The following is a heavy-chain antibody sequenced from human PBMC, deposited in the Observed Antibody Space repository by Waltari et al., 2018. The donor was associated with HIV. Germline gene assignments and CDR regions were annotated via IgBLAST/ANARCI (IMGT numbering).Heavy chain of an antibody. V-gene: IGHV1-8*01. CDR2: MNPNSGNT. Sequence: QVQLVQSGAEVKKPGASVKVSCKASGYTFTSYDINWVRKATGQGLEWMGWMNPNSGNTGYAQKFQGRVTMTRNTSISTAYMELSSLRSEDTAVYYCARLGYCSSTSCYYYYYYGMDVWGQGTTVTVSS. D-gene: IGHD2-2*01. J-gene: IGHJ6*02. CDR1: GYTFTSYD. CDR3: ARLGYCSSTSCYYYYYYGMDV.